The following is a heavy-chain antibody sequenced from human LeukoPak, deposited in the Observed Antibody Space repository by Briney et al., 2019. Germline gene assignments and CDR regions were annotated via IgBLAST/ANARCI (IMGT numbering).Heavy chain of an antibody. J-gene: IGHJ4*02. CDR1: GYTFTSYD. CDR3: ARGRLRLGYYFDY. CDR2: MNPNGGNT. D-gene: IGHD5-12*01. V-gene: IGHV1-8*01. Sequence: GASVKVSCKASGYTFTSYDINWVRQATGQGLEWMGWMNPNGGNTGYAQKFQGRVTMTRNTSISTAYMELSSLRSEDTAVYYCARGRLRLGYYFDYWGQGTLVTVSS.